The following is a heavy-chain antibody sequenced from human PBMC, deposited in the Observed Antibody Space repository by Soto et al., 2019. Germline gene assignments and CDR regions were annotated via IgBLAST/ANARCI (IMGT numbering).Heavy chain of an antibody. V-gene: IGHV3-23*01. D-gene: IGHD2-2*01. J-gene: IGHJ3*02. CDR1: GFTFSNYA. Sequence: EVRLLESGGGSVQPRGSLRLSCVASGFTFSNYAMSWVRQAPGKGLEWVSVVTGRSSSTYYADSVEGRFIISRDNSRNTLFLQMNSLGAEDTAVYYCTKHLPSKKNQRRWADAFHIWGQGTILTVSS. CDR2: VTGRSSST. CDR3: TKHLPSKKNQRRWADAFHI.